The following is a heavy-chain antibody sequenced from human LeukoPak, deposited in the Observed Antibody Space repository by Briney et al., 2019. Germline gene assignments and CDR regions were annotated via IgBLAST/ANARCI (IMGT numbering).Heavy chain of an antibody. D-gene: IGHD3-9*01. CDR1: GGSISIYY. CDR2: INHSGST. J-gene: IGHJ4*02. CDR3: ARGLPGSFDY. V-gene: IGHV4-34*01. Sequence: SETLSLTCTVSGGSISIYYWSWIRQPPGKGLEWIGEINHSGSTNYNPSLKSRVTISVDTSKNQFSLKLSSVTAADTAVYYCARGLPGSFDYWGQGTLVTVSS.